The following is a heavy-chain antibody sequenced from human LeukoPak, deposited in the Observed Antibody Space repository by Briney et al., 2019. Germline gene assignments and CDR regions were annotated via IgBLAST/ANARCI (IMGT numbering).Heavy chain of an antibody. Sequence: SETLSLTCTVSGGSISSYYWSWIRQPPGKGLEWIGYIYYSGGTNYNPSLKSRVTISVDTSKNQFSLKLSSVTAADTAVYYCARLSGYGYENYYYYYGMDVWGQGTTVTVSS. D-gene: IGHD5-18*01. J-gene: IGHJ6*02. V-gene: IGHV4-59*08. CDR1: GGSISSYY. CDR2: IYYSGGT. CDR3: ARLSGYGYENYYYYYGMDV.